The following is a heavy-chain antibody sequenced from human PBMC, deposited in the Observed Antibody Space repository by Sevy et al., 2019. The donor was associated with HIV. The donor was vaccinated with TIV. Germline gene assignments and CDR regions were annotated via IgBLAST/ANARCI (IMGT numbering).Heavy chain of an antibody. CDR3: AKDLYASGIFGY. CDR1: GFTFSSYA. D-gene: IGHD3-10*01. CDR2: VSISGDNT. V-gene: IGHV3-23*01. J-gene: IGHJ4*02. Sequence: GGSLRLSCAASGFTFSSYAMSWSRQDPGKGLEWVSGVSISGDNTYYADSVKGRFTISRDNSKNTLYLQMDSLRAEDTAVYYCAKDLYASGIFGYWGQGTLVTVSS.